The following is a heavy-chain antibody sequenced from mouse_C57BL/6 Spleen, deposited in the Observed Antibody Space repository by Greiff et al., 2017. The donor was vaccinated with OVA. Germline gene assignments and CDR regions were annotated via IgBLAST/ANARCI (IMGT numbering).Heavy chain of an antibody. V-gene: IGHV1-83*01. CDR3: RMRLDYDGIY. J-gene: IGHJ2*01. Sequence: VQLQQSGPELVKPGASVKMSCKASGYTFTDYYMHWVKQKPGKGLEWIGEIYPGSGNTYYNEKFKGKATLTADTSSSTAYMQLSSLTSEDSAVYFCARMRLDYDGIYWGQGTTLTVSS. CDR1: YTFTDYYM. CDR2: YPGSGNTY. D-gene: IGHD2-4*01.